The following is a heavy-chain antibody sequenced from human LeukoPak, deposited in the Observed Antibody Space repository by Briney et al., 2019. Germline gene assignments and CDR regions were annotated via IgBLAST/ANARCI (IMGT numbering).Heavy chain of an antibody. V-gene: IGHV3-7*03. CDR2: IKQDGSKK. D-gene: IGHD5-24*01. J-gene: IGHJ4*02. Sequence: GGALRLSCVASGFPFSSYWMTWVRQAPGKGLEWVANIKQDGSKKSYVDSVKGRFTISGDNAKNSLYLQMNSLRAEDTAIYYCTRVGYIAEGIDYWGQGTLVTVSS. CDR3: TRVGYIAEGIDY. CDR1: GFPFSSYW.